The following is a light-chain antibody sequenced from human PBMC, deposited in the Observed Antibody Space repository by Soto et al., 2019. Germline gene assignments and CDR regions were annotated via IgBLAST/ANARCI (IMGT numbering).Light chain of an antibody. CDR3: CSYAGSYTFP. CDR2: DVS. Sequence: HSVLTQPRSVSGSPGQSVTISCTGTSSDVGGYNYVSWYQQHPGKAPKLMIYDVSKRPSGVPDRFSGSKSGNTASLTISGLQAEDEADYYCCSYAGSYTFPFGTGTKVTVL. V-gene: IGLV2-11*01. CDR1: SSDVGGYNY. J-gene: IGLJ1*01.